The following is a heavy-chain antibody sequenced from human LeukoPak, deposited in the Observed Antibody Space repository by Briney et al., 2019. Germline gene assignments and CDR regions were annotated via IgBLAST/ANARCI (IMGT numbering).Heavy chain of an antibody. Sequence: GRSLRLSCAASGFTFSSYGMHWVRQAPGKGLEWVAVISYDGSNKYYADSVKGRFTISRDNSKNTLYLQMNSLRAEDTAVYYCAKEVATMNYFDYWGQGTLVTVSS. D-gene: IGHD5-12*01. CDR2: ISYDGSNK. V-gene: IGHV3-30*18. CDR1: GFTFSSYG. CDR3: AKEVATMNYFDY. J-gene: IGHJ4*02.